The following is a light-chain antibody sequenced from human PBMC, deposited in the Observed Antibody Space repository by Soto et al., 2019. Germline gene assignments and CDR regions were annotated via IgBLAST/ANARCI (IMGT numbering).Light chain of an antibody. V-gene: IGKV3-11*01. Sequence: EIVLTQSPATLSLSPGERATLSCRASQSVGTYLAWYQQKPGQAPRLLIYDASNRATGIPARFSGSGSGTDFTLTISSLQSEDFAIYFCQQYNNWPPDRTFGQGTKVEIK. J-gene: IGKJ1*01. CDR2: DAS. CDR3: QQYNNWPPDRT. CDR1: QSVGTY.